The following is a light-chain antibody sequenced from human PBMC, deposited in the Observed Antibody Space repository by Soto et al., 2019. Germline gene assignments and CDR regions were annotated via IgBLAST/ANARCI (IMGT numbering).Light chain of an antibody. J-gene: IGKJ5*01. V-gene: IGKV3-11*02. CDR2: DTS. CDR3: QQRSNWPMT. Sequence: EIVLTQSPATLSLSPGERATLSCRASQSVSSYLAWYQQKPGQAPRILLYDTSNRATGIPARVSGSGSGRDLPLTISSLEPEDFAVYYGQQRSNWPMTCGQGTRLEI. CDR1: QSVSSY.